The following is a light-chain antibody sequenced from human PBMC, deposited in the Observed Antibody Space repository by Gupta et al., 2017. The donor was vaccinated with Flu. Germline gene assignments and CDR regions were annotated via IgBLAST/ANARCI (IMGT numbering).Light chain of an antibody. J-gene: IGKJ1*01. CDR1: QSITRW. CDR3: QQYSSYST. Sequence: IQMTPFTSTLSSSVGDSVTITCRARQSITRWLAWYQQKPGKAPKLLIYQASTLGSGDPSRFSGSGSGTEFTLTITSLQHDDFATYYCQQYSSYSTFGQGTKVE. V-gene: IGKV1-5*03. CDR2: QAS.